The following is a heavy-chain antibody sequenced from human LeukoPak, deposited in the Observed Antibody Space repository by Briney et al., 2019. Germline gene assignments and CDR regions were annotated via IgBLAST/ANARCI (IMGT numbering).Heavy chain of an antibody. V-gene: IGHV4-39*01. CDR2: IYYSGST. Sequence: SETLSLTCTVSGGSISSSSYYWGWIRQPPGKGLEWIGSIYYSGSTYYNPSLKSRVTISVDTSKNQFSLKLSSVTAADTAVYYCARHDANIFYSSGLRFPHAFDIWGQGTMVTVSS. CDR3: ARHDANIFYSSGLRFPHAFDI. CDR1: GGSISSSSYY. D-gene: IGHD6-19*01. J-gene: IGHJ3*02.